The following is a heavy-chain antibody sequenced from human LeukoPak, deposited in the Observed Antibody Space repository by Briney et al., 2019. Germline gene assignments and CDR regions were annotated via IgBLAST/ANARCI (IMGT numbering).Heavy chain of an antibody. J-gene: IGHJ6*02. CDR2: FDPEDGET. CDR3: ATGAGITGTYYYGMDV. V-gene: IGHV1-24*01. Sequence: ASVKVSCTVSGYTLTELSMHWVRQAPAKGLEWMGGFDPEDGETIYAQKFQGRVTMTEDTSTDTAYKELSSLRSEDTAVYYCATGAGITGTYYYGMDVWGQGTTVTVSS. D-gene: IGHD1-20*01. CDR1: GYTLTELS.